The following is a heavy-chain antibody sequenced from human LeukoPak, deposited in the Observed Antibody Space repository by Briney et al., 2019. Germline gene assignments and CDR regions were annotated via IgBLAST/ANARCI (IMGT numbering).Heavy chain of an antibody. CDR2: ISVYNGNT. J-gene: IGHJ4*02. V-gene: IGHV1-18*01. Sequence: ASVKVSCKASGSTFTSYGISWARQAHGQGLEWMGWISVYNGNTNYAQKLQGRVTMTPDTSTSTAYMELRSLRSDDTAVYYCARFFGGRYGDYEFDYWGQGTLVTVSS. CDR3: ARFFGGRYGDYEFDY. CDR1: GSTFTSYG. D-gene: IGHD4-17*01.